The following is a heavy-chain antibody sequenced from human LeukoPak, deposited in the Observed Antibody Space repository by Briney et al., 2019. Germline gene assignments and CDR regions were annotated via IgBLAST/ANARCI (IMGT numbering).Heavy chain of an antibody. D-gene: IGHD5-12*01. J-gene: IGHJ5*02. V-gene: IGHV4-59*01. Sequence: ETLSLTCTVSGGSISSYYWSWIRQPPGKGLEWIGYIYYSGSTNYNPSLKSRVTISVDTSKNQFSLKLSSVTAADTAVYYCARIAVDKPLGWFAPWGQGTLVTVSS. CDR3: ARIAVDKPLGWFAP. CDR2: IYYSGST. CDR1: GGSISSYY.